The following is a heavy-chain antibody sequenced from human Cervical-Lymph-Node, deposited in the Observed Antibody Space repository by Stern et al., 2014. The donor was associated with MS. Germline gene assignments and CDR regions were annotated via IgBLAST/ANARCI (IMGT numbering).Heavy chain of an antibody. V-gene: IGHV1-69*01. CDR2: IIPIFGTS. D-gene: IGHD2-21*02. CDR1: GGTFSSYA. Sequence: VQLVQSGAEVKKPGSSVKVSCKASGGTFSSYAISWVRQAPGQGLEGMGGIIPIFGTSNYAQKFQGSVTITADESTSTAYMELSSLRSEDTAVYYCASAYCGGDCPDWSFDLWGRGTLVTVSS. J-gene: IGHJ2*01. CDR3: ASAYCGGDCPDWSFDL.